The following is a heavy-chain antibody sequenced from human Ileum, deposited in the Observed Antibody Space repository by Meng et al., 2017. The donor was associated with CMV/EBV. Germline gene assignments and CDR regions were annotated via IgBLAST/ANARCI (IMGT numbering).Heavy chain of an antibody. V-gene: IGHV3-74*01. Sequence: GESLKISCAASGFTFSSYRMHWVRQAPGKGLVWVSRINSDGSSTTYADSVKGRFTIPRDNAKNTLYLQMNSLRDEDTTVYYCARSSSWYDYWGQGTLVTVSS. CDR1: GFTFSSYR. D-gene: IGHD6-13*01. J-gene: IGHJ4*02. CDR3: ARSSSWYDY. CDR2: INSDGSST.